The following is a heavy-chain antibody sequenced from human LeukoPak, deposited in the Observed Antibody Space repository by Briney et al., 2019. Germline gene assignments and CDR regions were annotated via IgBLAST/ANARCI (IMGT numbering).Heavy chain of an antibody. D-gene: IGHD6-13*01. Sequence: SVKASCKASGGTFSSYAISWVRQAPGQGLEWMGGIIPIFGTANYAQKSQGRVTITADESTSTAYMELSSLRSEDTAVYYCARGIAAAGHRDWGQGTLVTVSS. CDR2: IIPIFGTA. CDR3: ARGIAAAGHRD. J-gene: IGHJ4*02. V-gene: IGHV1-69*13. CDR1: GGTFSSYA.